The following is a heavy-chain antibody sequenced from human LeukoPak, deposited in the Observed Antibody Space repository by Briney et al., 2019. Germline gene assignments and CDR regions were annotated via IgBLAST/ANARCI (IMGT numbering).Heavy chain of an antibody. Sequence: ASVRISCKASVYTFTSDNMHCVRHTPGHRLEWIGIINPSGGSTSYAQKFQGRVTMTRDMSTSTVYMELSSLRSEDTAVYYCASLSSGKATNFDYWGQGTLVTVSS. D-gene: IGHD6-19*01. J-gene: IGHJ4*02. CDR1: VYTFTSDN. CDR2: INPSGGST. V-gene: IGHV1-46*01. CDR3: ASLSSGKATNFDY.